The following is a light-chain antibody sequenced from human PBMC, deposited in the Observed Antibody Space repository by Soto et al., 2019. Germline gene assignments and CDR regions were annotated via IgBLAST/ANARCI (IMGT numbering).Light chain of an antibody. J-gene: IGKJ4*01. CDR3: QYLRSYPPF. CDR1: QDIGHY. CDR2: ASS. Sequence: DIQLTQSPSFLSASVGDRVSITCRASQDIGHYLAWYQQRPGQAPRLLIYASSTLESGVPSRFSGSQSGTEFTLTVSSLQHEDFALYYCQYLRSYPPFFGGGTKVEVK. V-gene: IGKV1-9*01.